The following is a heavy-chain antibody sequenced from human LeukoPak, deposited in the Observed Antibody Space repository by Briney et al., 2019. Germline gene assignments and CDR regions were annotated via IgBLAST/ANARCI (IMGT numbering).Heavy chain of an antibody. CDR2: IKLDGSEK. CDR1: GFTFNTYW. Sequence: GGSLRLSCAASGFTFNTYWMSWVRQAPGKGLEWVANIKLDGSEKNYVDSVRGRFTISRGNAKNSLYLQMNSLRAEDTAVYYCARGGWSFDPWGQGTLVTVSS. J-gene: IGHJ5*02. V-gene: IGHV3-7*01. CDR3: ARGGWSFDP.